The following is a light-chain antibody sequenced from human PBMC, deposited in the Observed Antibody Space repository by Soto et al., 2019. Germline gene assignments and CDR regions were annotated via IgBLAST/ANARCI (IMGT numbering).Light chain of an antibody. CDR3: QQRSNWLT. J-gene: IGKJ4*01. V-gene: IGKV3-11*01. CDR2: DAS. Sequence: EIVLTQSPATLSLAPGERATLSCRASQSVGSYLAWYQQKPGQAPRLLIYDASNRATGIPARFRGSASGTDFTLTINSLEPEAFAVYSCQQRSNWLTFGGGTKVEIK. CDR1: QSVGSY.